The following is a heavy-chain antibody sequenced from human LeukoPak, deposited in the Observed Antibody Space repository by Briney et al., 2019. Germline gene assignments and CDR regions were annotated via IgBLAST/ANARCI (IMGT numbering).Heavy chain of an antibody. V-gene: IGHV1-18*01. CDR1: GYTFTSYG. D-gene: IGHD1-26*01. CDR2: ISAYNGNT. CDR3: ARGRKSGRGATLSPNYYYMDV. J-gene: IGHJ6*03. Sequence: ASVKVSCKASGYTFTSYGISWVRQAPGQGLEWMGWISAYNGNTNYAQKFQGRVTMTRNTSISTAYMELSSLRSEDTAVYYCARGRKSGRGATLSPNYYYMDVWGKGTTVTVSS.